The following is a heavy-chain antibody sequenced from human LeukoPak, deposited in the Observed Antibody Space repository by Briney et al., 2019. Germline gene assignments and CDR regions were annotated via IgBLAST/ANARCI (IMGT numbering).Heavy chain of an antibody. CDR1: GGTFSSYA. Sequence: ASVKVSCKASGGTFSSYAISWVRQAPGQGLEWMGGIIPIFGTANYAQKFQGRVTITADKSTSTAYMELSSLRSEDTAVYYCARGIAGYYYMDVWGKGTTVTVSS. V-gene: IGHV1-69*06. J-gene: IGHJ6*03. CDR2: IIPIFGTA. CDR3: ARGIAGYYYMDV. D-gene: IGHD3-16*02.